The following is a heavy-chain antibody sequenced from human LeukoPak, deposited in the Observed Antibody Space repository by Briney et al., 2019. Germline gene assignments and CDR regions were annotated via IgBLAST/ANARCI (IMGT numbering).Heavy chain of an antibody. CDR3: ARDGSGEDSSGWGYYYYGMDV. V-gene: IGHV3-11*01. Sequence: GGSLRLSCAASGFTFSDYYMSWIRQAPGKGLEWVSYISSSGSTIYYADSVKGRFTISRDNAKNSLYLQMNSLRAEDTAVYYCARDGSGEDSSGWGYYYYGMDVWGQGTTVTVSS. CDR2: ISSSGSTI. CDR1: GFTFSDYY. D-gene: IGHD3-22*01. J-gene: IGHJ6*02.